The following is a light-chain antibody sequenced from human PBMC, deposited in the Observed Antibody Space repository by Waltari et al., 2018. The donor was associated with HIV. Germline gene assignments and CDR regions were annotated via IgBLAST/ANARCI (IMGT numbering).Light chain of an antibody. J-gene: IGLJ3*02. CDR3: QSFDSGLSAWV. CDR1: GSNIGANYD. Sequence: QSVLTQPPSVSGAPGQRVTVSCTGHGSNIGANYDVQWYQVLPGSAPKLLIHTNTARPSGGPDRFSGSKSGASASLAITGLQAEDEGDYYCQSFDSGLSAWVFGGGTKLTVL. V-gene: IGLV1-40*03. CDR2: TNT.